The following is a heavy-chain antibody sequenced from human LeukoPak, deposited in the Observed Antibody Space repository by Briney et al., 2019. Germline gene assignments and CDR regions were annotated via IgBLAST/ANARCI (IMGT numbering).Heavy chain of an antibody. CDR2: ISGSGGGT. Sequence: SGGSLRLSCAASGFTFSNYGMSWVRQAPGKGLEWVSSISGSGGGTYYANSVKGRFTISRDNSKNTLYLQMNSLRAEDTAVYYCAKEHPMLRGVIDYWGQGTLVTVSS. J-gene: IGHJ4*02. D-gene: IGHD3-10*01. V-gene: IGHV3-23*01. CDR3: AKEHPMLRGVIDY. CDR1: GFTFSNYG.